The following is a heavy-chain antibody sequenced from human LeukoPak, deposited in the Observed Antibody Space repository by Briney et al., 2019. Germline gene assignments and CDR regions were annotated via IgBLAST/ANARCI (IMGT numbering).Heavy chain of an antibody. CDR1: GFTFGNYG. CDR2: INWNGGST. D-gene: IGHD3-10*01. Sequence: GGSLRLSCAASGFTFGNYGMSWVRQAPGKGLEWVSGINWNGGSTGYADSVEGRFTISRDNAKNSLYLQMNSLRAGDTAVYYCARDGYHYYGSGTYFGYYYMDVWGKGTTVTISS. CDR3: ARDGYHYYGSGTYFGYYYMDV. V-gene: IGHV3-20*04. J-gene: IGHJ6*03.